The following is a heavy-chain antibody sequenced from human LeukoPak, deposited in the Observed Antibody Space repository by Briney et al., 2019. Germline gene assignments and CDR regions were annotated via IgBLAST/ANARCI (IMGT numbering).Heavy chain of an antibody. J-gene: IGHJ6*02. CDR1: GGTFSSYA. CDR3: ARGHYGDYRYYYHGMDV. D-gene: IGHD4-17*01. Sequence: SVKVSCKASGGTFSSYAISWVRQAPGQGLEWMGGIIPIFGTANYAQKFQGRVTITADESTSTAYMELSSLRSEDTAVYYCARGHYGDYRYYYHGMDVWGQGTTVTVSS. CDR2: IIPIFGTA. V-gene: IGHV1-69*13.